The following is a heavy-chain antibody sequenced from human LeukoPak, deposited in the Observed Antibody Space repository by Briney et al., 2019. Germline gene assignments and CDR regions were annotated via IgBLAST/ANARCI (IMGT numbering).Heavy chain of an antibody. CDR2: IIPIFGTA. CDR3: ARQRSGSWGGFDY. J-gene: IGHJ4*02. D-gene: IGHD6-13*01. Sequence: ASVKVSCKASGCTFSSYAISWVRQAPGQGLEWMGGIIPIFGTANYAQKFQGRVTITTDESTSTAYMELSSLRSEDTAVYYCARQRSGSWGGFDYWGQGTLVTVSS. CDR1: GCTFSSYA. V-gene: IGHV1-69*05.